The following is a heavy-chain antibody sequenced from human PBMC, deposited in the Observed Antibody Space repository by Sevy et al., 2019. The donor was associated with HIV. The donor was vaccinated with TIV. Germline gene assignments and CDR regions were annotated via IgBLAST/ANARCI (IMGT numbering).Heavy chain of an antibody. J-gene: IGHJ5*02. D-gene: IGHD5-12*01. CDR1: GGSISSYY. CDR3: ARATSRDGYNLNWFDH. CDR2: IYYSGST. V-gene: IGHV4-59*01. Sequence: SETLSLTCTVSGGSISSYYWGWIRQPPGKGLEWIGYIYYSGSTNYNPSLKSRVTISVDTSKNQFSLKLSSVSAADTAVYYCARATSRDGYNLNWFDHWGQGTLVTVSS.